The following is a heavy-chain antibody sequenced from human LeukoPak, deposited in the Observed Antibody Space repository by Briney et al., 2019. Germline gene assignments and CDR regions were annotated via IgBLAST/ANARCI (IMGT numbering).Heavy chain of an antibody. D-gene: IGHD3-16*01. CDR2: IYYSGST. Sequence: SETLSLTCTVSGGSISSHYWSWIRQPPGKGLEWIGYIYYSGSTNYNPSLKSRVTISVDTSKNQFSLKLSSVTAADTAVYYCARGGGVIPDYWGQGTLVTVSS. CDR1: GGSISSHY. V-gene: IGHV4-59*11. CDR3: ARGGGVIPDY. J-gene: IGHJ4*02.